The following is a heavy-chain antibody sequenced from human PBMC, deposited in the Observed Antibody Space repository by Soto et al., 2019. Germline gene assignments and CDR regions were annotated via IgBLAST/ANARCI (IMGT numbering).Heavy chain of an antibody. CDR2: VYNSGST. V-gene: IGHV4-59*01. CDR3: ARYRREAVAGYTLDN. D-gene: IGHD6-13*01. Sequence: SETLSLTCTVSGGSISSNYWTWIRQPPGKGLEWIGYVYNSGSTNYNPTLKSRVTISEDTSKSKFSLKVNSMTAADTAVYYCARYRREAVAGYTLDNWGQGILVTVSS. CDR1: GGSISSNY. J-gene: IGHJ4*02.